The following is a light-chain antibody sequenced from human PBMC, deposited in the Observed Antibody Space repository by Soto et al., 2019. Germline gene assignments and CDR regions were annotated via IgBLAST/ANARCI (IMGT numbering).Light chain of an antibody. CDR1: SSDVGGYNY. Sequence: QSALTQPRSVSGSPGQSVTISCTGTSSDVGGYNYVSWYQQHPGKAPKLMIYDVSKRPSGFPDRFSGSKSGSTASLTISGLQAEDEADYYCCSYAGSYNVVFGGGTKVTVL. CDR3: CSYAGSYNVV. V-gene: IGLV2-11*01. CDR2: DVS. J-gene: IGLJ2*01.